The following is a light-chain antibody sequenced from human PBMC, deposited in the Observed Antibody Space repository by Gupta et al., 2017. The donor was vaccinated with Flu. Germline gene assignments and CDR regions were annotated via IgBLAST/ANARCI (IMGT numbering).Light chain of an antibody. CDR2: TTN. V-gene: IGLV8-61*01. CDR3: VLYMGNGVWV. Sequence: QTVVTQEPSFSVSPGGTVTLTCGLTSGSVSTSFLPSWYQQTPGQAPRTLIYTTNSRSSGVPDRFSGSILGNKAALTITGAQADDESDYYCVLYMGNGVWVFDGGTKLTVI. J-gene: IGLJ3*02. CDR1: SGSVSTSFL.